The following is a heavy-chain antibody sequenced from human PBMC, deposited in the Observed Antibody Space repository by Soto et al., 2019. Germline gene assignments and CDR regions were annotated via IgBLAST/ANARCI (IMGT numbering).Heavy chain of an antibody. CDR2: IHNTGGT. V-gene: IGHV4-59*11. J-gene: IGHJ4*02. Sequence: QVQLQESGPRLVKPSETLSLTCTISGASISNHYCQWFRQPPGKGLEWIGYIHNTGGTNYNPSLRSPVTISLATSKNQFSLKLTPVTVADTAVYYCATGGGWLTDYWGQGTLVTVSS. CDR3: ATGGGWLTDY. D-gene: IGHD6-19*01. CDR1: GASISNHY.